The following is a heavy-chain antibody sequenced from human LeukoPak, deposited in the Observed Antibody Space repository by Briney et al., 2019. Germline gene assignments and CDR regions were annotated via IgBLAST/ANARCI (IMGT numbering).Heavy chain of an antibody. CDR3: ARDRGYCSSTSCLFDY. J-gene: IGHJ4*02. D-gene: IGHD2-2*01. CDR2: ISSSSSYI. CDR1: GFTFSSYS. V-gene: IGHV3-21*01. Sequence: GGSLRLSCAASGFTFSSYSMNWVRQAPGKGLEWVSSISSSSSYIYYADSVKGRFTISRDNAMNSLYLQMNSLRAEDTAVYYCARDRGYCSSTSCLFDYWGQGTLVTVSS.